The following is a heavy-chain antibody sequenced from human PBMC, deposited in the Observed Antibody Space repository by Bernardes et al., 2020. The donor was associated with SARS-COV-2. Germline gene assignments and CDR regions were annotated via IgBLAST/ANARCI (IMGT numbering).Heavy chain of an antibody. CDR2: IIPLFGIG. CDR3: VRDDPYCADGLCHPDVRGNYYFYGMDV. D-gene: IGHD2-8*01. V-gene: IGHV1-69*10. Sequence: SVKVSCKASGGTFSSYAISWVRQAPGQGLEWMGGIIPLFGIGNNAQKFQGRVTITADKSTSTAYMELSSLRSEDTAVYYCVRDDPYCADGLCHPDVRGNYYFYGMDVWGQGTTVTVSS. J-gene: IGHJ6*02. CDR1: GGTFSSYA.